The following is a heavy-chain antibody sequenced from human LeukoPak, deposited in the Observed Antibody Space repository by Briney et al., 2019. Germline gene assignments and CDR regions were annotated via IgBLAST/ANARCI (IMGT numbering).Heavy chain of an antibody. V-gene: IGHV4-59*10. D-gene: IGHD2-2*02. CDR1: GGSFSGYY. CDR3: ARGLVVVPAAIIS. CDR2: IYTSGST. J-gene: IGHJ5*02. Sequence: SETLSLTCAVYGGSFSGYYWSWIRQPAGKGLEWIGRIYTSGSTNYNPSLKSRVTISVDTSKNQFSLKLSSVTAADTAVYYCARGLVVVPAAIISWGQGTLVTVSS.